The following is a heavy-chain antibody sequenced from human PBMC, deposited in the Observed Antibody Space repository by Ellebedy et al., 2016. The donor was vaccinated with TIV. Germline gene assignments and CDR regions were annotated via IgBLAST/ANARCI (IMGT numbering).Heavy chain of an antibody. CDR1: GFPFTSYS. Sequence: GESLKIPCAASGFPFTSYSMNWVRQAPGEGREWVSYLRSSSSTIYYADSVKGRFTISRDNAKNSLYLQMNSLGDEDTAVYYCARDEAEVGATFFGYWGQGTLVTVSS. CDR2: LRSSSSTI. D-gene: IGHD1-26*01. V-gene: IGHV3-48*02. J-gene: IGHJ4*02. CDR3: ARDEAEVGATFFGY.